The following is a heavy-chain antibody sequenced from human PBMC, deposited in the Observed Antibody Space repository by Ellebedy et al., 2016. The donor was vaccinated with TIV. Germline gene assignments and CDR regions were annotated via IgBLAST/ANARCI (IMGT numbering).Heavy chain of an antibody. CDR3: ATERRNYYKGMDV. J-gene: IGHJ6*02. V-gene: IGHV3-33*01. CDR2: IWYDGSNI. CDR1: GSTFSKYG. Sequence: GESLKISCAASGSTFSKYGMHWVRQAPGKGLEWVADIWYDGSNIYYADSVKGRFTISRDNSEKTLYLQMNSLSAEDTVVYYRATERRNYYKGMDVWGQGTTVTVSS. D-gene: IGHD3-10*01.